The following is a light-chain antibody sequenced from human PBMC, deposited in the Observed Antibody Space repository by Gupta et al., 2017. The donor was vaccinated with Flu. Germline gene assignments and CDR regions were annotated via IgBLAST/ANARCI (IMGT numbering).Light chain of an antibody. Sequence: DIVMTQSPLSLPVTPGEPASISCRSSQSLLHSNGYNYLDWYLQKPGQSPQLLIYLGSNLASGVPDRFSGSGSGTDFTLKISRVEAEDVGVYYCMQALQTRLTFGGGTKVEIK. CDR1: QSLLHSNGYNY. J-gene: IGKJ4*01. CDR3: MQALQTRLT. V-gene: IGKV2-28*01. CDR2: LGS.